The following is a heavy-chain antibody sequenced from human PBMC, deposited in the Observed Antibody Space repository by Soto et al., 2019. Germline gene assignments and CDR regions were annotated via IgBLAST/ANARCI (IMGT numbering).Heavy chain of an antibody. J-gene: IGHJ5*02. V-gene: IGHV1-18*01. D-gene: IGHD1-26*01. CDR2: INPYNGNT. CDR3: ARDPVGGKWYDP. CDR1: GYTFTSYG. Sequence: ASVKVSCKASGYTFTSYGISWVLQAPGEGLEWMGWINPYNGNTNYAQKLQGRVTMTTDTSTSTAYMELRSLRSDDTAVYYCARDPVGGKWYDPWGQGTPVTGSS.